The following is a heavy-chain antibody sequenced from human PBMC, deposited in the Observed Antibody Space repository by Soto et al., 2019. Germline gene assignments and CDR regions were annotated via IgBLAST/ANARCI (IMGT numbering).Heavy chain of an antibody. J-gene: IGHJ5*02. CDR1: GFTFSSYW. CDR2: INSDGSST. V-gene: IGHV3-74*01. Sequence: GGSLRLSCAASGFTFSSYWMHWVRQAPGKGLVWVSRINSDGSSTSYADSVKGRFTISRANAKNTLYLQMNSLRAEDTAVYYCARVSYDFWSGNNWFDPWGQGTLVTVSS. CDR3: ARVSYDFWSGNNWFDP. D-gene: IGHD3-3*01.